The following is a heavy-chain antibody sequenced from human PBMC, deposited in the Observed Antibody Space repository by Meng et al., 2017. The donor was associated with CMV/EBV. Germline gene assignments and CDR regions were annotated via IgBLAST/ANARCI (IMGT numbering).Heavy chain of an antibody. CDR2: FDPEDGET. J-gene: IGHJ6*02. V-gene: IGHV1-24*01. CDR1: GYTFTGYY. CDR3: ATGYGMDV. Sequence: ASVKVSCKASGYTFTGYYMHWVRQAPGQGLEWMGGFDPEDGETIYAQKFQGRVTMTEDTSTDTAYMELSSLRSEDTAVYYCATGYGMDVWGQGTTVTVSS.